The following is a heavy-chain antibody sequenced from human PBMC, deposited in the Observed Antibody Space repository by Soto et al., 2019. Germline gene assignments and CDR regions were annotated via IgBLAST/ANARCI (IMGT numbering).Heavy chain of an antibody. CDR3: SRGPSGDKVDS. D-gene: IGHD7-27*01. V-gene: IGHV4-30-4*01. J-gene: IGHJ4*02. CDR2: IYDGGRT. Sequence: QVQLQESGPGLVKPSQTLSLTCTVSGGSISTVDYWWSWIRQSPDMGLEWIGHIYDGGRTYNNPSICRRFTLSVDPSKSQLSLTLSYVSAADPAVYYCSRGPSGDKVDSWVQGTLVTVSS. CDR1: GGSISTVDYW.